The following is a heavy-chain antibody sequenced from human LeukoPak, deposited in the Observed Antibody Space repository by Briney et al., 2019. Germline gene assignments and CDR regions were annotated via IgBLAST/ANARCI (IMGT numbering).Heavy chain of an antibody. CDR3: AREPAPGLDY. D-gene: IGHD7-27*01. J-gene: IGHJ4*02. CDR2: INPNSGGT. Sequence: ASVKVSCKASGYTFTSYDINWVRQAPGQGLEWMGWINPNSGGTNYAQKFQGRVTMTRDTSISTAYMELSRLRSDDTAVYYCAREPAPGLDYWGQGTLVTVSS. V-gene: IGHV1-2*02. CDR1: GYTFTSYD.